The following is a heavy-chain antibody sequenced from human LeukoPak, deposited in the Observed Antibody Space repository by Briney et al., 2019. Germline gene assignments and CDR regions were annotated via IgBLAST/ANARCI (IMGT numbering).Heavy chain of an antibody. V-gene: IGHV4-38-2*02. J-gene: IGHJ5*02. Sequence: SETLSLTCTVSGYSISSGYYWGWIRQPPGKGLEWIGGIYHSGSTYYSPSLKSRVTISVDTSENQFSLKLSSVTAADTAVYYCARVIVVVVAATGGWFDPWGQGTLVTVSS. CDR3: ARVIVVVVAATGGWFDP. D-gene: IGHD2-15*01. CDR1: GYSISSGYY. CDR2: IYHSGST.